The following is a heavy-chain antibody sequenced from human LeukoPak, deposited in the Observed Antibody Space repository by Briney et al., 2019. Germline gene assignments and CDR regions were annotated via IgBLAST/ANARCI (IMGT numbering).Heavy chain of an antibody. CDR2: ISWDGGST. D-gene: IGHD5-18*01. V-gene: IGHV3-43*01. CDR3: AKPLQYSYGSGGYYLDY. J-gene: IGHJ4*02. Sequence: PGGSLRLSCAASGFTFDDYTTHWVRQAPGKGLEWVSLISWDGGSTYYADSVKGRFTISRDNSKNSLYLQMNSLRTEDTALYYCAKPLQYSYGSGGYYLDYWGQGTLVTVSS. CDR1: GFTFDDYT.